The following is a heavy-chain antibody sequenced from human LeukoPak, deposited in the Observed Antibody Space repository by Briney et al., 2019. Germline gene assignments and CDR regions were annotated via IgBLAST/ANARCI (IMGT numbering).Heavy chain of an antibody. CDR1: GFIFSSYG. J-gene: IGHJ4*02. CDR3: ARDHGDYSGKDY. D-gene: IGHD4-17*01. Sequence: PGRSLRLSCAASGFIFSSYGMHWVRQAPGKGLEWVAVTWYDGSNKYYADAVKGRFTISRENSKNTLYLQMNSLRAEDTAVYFCARDHGDYSGKDYWGQGTLVTVSS. CDR2: TWYDGSNK. V-gene: IGHV3-33*01.